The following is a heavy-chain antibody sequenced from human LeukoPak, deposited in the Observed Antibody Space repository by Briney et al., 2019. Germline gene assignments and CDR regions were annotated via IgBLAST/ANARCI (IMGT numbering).Heavy chain of an antibody. V-gene: IGHV1-69*04. CDR1: GGTFSSYA. D-gene: IGHD6-19*01. CDR2: IIPILGIA. CDR3: ARGNDLLIAVAEYGMDV. J-gene: IGHJ6*02. Sequence: VASVKVSCKASGGTFSSYAISWVRQAPGQGLEWMGRIIPILGIANYAQKFQGRVTITADKSTSTAYMELSSLRSEDTAVYYCARGNDLLIAVAEYGMDVWGQGTTVTVSS.